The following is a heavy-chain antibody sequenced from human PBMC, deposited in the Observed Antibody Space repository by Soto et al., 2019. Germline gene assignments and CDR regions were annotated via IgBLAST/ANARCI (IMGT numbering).Heavy chain of an antibody. J-gene: IGHJ4*02. D-gene: IGHD3-3*01. V-gene: IGHV4-39*01. CDR2: SYYRGSN. Sequence: QLQLQESGPGLVKPSETLSLTCTVSGGSISSRSHYWGWIRQSPGKHLEWIGRSYYRGSNHYNPSLKTRVTIYVDTSKNQVSLKVYSVTAADTAVYDCAIADGLGVVTPFFEYWGQGILVTVSS. CDR1: GGSISSRSHY. CDR3: AIADGLGVVTPFFEY.